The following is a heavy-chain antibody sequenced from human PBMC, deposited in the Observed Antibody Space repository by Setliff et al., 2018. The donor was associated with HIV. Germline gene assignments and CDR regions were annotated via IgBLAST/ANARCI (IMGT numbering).Heavy chain of an antibody. Sequence: SETLSLTCAVYGGSFNDYYWTWIRQPPGKGLEWIGEIDHSGSTKYHASLKSRVTISIDASKNQISLKLSSVTAADTAVYYCARGLNYYGSGSYLPLGYWGQGTLVTVS. J-gene: IGHJ4*02. CDR2: IDHSGST. D-gene: IGHD3-10*01. CDR1: GGSFNDYY. V-gene: IGHV4-34*01. CDR3: ARGLNYYGSGSYLPLGY.